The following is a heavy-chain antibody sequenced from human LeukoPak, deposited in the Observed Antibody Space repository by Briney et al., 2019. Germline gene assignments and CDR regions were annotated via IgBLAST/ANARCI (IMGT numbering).Heavy chain of an antibody. J-gene: IGHJ3*02. CDR2: ISGSGSDA. V-gene: IGHV3-21*01. D-gene: IGHD2-8*02. CDR3: ARTGTGGDLDI. Sequence: PGGSLRLSCAASGFTFSTFFMNCVRQTPGKGLEWVSAISGSGSDAYYADSVKGRFTISRDNPKRSLYLQMNSLRAEDTAVYYCARTGTGGDLDIWGQGTMVTVSS. CDR1: GFTFSTFF.